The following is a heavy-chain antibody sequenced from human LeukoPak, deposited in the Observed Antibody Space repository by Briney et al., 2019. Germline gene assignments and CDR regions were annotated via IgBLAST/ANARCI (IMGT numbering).Heavy chain of an antibody. V-gene: IGHV3-53*01. CDR2: IYSGGST. CDR1: GFTFSSNY. Sequence: GGSLRLSCAASGFTFSSNYMSWVRQAPGQGLEWVSVIYSGGSTYYSDSVKGRFTISRDNSKNTLYLQMDSLRAEDTAVYYCARGLYGGNSAIDYWGQGTLVTVSS. CDR3: ARGLYGGNSAIDY. D-gene: IGHD4-23*01. J-gene: IGHJ4*02.